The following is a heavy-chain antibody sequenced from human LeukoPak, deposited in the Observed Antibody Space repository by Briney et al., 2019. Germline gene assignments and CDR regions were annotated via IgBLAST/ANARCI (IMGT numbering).Heavy chain of an antibody. CDR3: AREPLHCGGDCYSLFDN. CDR2: IRSDGGDT. Sequence: GGSLRLSCAASGFSFRNYWMHWVRQAPGEGPVWVSRIRSDGGDTNYADSVEGRFTISTDNAKNTVYLQVNSLRAEDTAVYYCAREPLHCGGDCYSLFDNWGQGALVTVSS. CDR1: GFSFRNYW. D-gene: IGHD2-21*02. V-gene: IGHV3-74*01. J-gene: IGHJ4*02.